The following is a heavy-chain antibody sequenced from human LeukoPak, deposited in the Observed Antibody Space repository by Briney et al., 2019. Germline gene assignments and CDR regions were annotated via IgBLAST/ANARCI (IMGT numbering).Heavy chain of an antibody. J-gene: IGHJ4*02. Sequence: ASVKVSFKASGYTFIRYYMHWARQAPGQGREWMGIINPSGGSTSYAQKFQGRVTMTRDTSTSTVYMELSRLRSEDTAVYYCARGGYGDRIDYWGQGTLVSVSS. D-gene: IGHD4-17*01. CDR1: GYTFIRYY. CDR3: ARGGYGDRIDY. CDR2: INPSGGST. V-gene: IGHV1-46*01.